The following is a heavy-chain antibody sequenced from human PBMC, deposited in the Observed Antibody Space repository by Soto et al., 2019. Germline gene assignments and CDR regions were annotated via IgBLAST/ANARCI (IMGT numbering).Heavy chain of an antibody. D-gene: IGHD6-13*01. J-gene: IGHJ5*02. Sequence: GGSLRLSCAASGFTFSSYEMNWVRQAPGKGLEWVSYISSSGSTIYYADSVKGRFTISRDNAKNSLYLQMNSLRAEDTAVYYCARSSRRYSSSWYSPFDPWGQGTLVTSPQ. CDR3: ARSSRRYSSSWYSPFDP. V-gene: IGHV3-48*03. CDR1: GFTFSSYE. CDR2: ISSSGSTI.